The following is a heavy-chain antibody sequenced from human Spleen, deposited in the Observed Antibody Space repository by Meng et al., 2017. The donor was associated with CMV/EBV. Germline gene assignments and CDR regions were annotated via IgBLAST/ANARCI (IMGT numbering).Heavy chain of an antibody. Sequence: GESLKISCAASGFTSDSYAMSWVRQAPGKGLEWVSVIYSGGSSTYYADSVKGRFTISRDNSKNTLYLQMNSLRAEDTAVYYCAKGGSSSWYEKYFQHWGQGTLVTVSS. CDR2: IYSGGSST. V-gene: IGHV3-23*03. J-gene: IGHJ1*01. CDR1: GFTSDSYA. D-gene: IGHD6-13*01. CDR3: AKGGSSSWYEKYFQH.